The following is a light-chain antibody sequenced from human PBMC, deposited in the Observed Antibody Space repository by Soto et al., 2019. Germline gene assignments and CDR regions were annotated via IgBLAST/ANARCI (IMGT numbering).Light chain of an antibody. Sequence: EIVMTQSPATLSVSPGERATLSCWASQSVPNNYLAWFQQKPGQAPRLLIYGASTRATGIPARFSGSGSGTEFTLTITSLQSEDFAVYYCHQYVNWPFTFGGGTKVEIK. CDR3: HQYVNWPFT. J-gene: IGKJ4*01. V-gene: IGKV3-15*01. CDR2: GAS. CDR1: QSVPNNY.